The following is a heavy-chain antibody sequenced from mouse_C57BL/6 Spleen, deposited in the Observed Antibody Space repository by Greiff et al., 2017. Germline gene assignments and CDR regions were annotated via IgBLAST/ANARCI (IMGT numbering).Heavy chain of an antibody. CDR1: GFTFSDYG. Sequence: DVHLVESGGGLVKPGGSLKLSCAASGFTFSDYGMHWVRQAPEKGLEWVAYISSGSSTIYYADTVKGRFTISRDNAKNTLFLQMTSLRSEDTAMYYCARPPYYYGSSYSYFDYWGQGTTLTVSS. CDR2: ISSGSSTI. J-gene: IGHJ2*01. CDR3: ARPPYYYGSSYSYFDY. V-gene: IGHV5-17*01. D-gene: IGHD1-1*01.